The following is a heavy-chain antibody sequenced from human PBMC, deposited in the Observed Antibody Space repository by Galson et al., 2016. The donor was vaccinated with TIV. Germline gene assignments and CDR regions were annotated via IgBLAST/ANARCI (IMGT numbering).Heavy chain of an antibody. Sequence: SVKVSCKASGYTFTGYYMHWVRQAPGQGLEWMGWINPNSGGTNYAQKFQGRVAMTRDTSISTAYMELSSLRYDDTAVYYCARDGPNWNYYYYYYMDVWGKGTTVTVSS. D-gene: IGHD1-20*01. CDR2: INPNSGGT. CDR1: GYTFTGYY. V-gene: IGHV1-2*02. CDR3: ARDGPNWNYYYYYYMDV. J-gene: IGHJ6*03.